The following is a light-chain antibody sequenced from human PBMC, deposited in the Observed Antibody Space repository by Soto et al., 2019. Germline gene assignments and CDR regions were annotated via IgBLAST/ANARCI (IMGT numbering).Light chain of an antibody. CDR1: NIGSKS. V-gene: IGLV3-21*04. CDR3: RVWDSSSDHRENVV. Sequence: SYELTQPPSVSVAPGKTARITCGGNNIGSKSVHWYQQKPGQAPVLVIYYDSDRPSGIPERFSGSNSGNTATLTISRVEAGDEADYYCRVWDSSSDHRENVVFGGGTKLTVL. J-gene: IGLJ2*01. CDR2: YDS.